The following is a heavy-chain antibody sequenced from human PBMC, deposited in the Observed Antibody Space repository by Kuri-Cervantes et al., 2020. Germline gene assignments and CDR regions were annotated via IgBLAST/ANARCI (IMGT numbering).Heavy chain of an antibody. CDR2: IYPGDSDT. Sequence: GGSLRLSCKGSGYSFTSYWIGWVRQMPGKGLEWMGIIYPGDSDTRYSLSFQGQVTISADKSSSTAYLQWSSLKASDTAMYYCARQGGELETRDYYGMDVWGQGTTVTVSS. J-gene: IGHJ6*02. CDR3: ARQGGELETRDYYGMDV. V-gene: IGHV5-51*01. D-gene: IGHD1-1*01. CDR1: GYSFTSYW.